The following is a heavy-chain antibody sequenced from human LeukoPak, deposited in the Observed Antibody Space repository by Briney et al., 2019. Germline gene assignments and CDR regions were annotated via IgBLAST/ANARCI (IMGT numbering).Heavy chain of an antibody. J-gene: IGHJ4*02. Sequence: GGSLRLSCAASGFPFSSYAMSWVRQAPGKALEWVSAISGSGGSTYYADSVKGRFTISRDNSKNTLYLQMNSLRAEDTAVYYCAKEACSGGSCYVFDYWGQGTLVTVSS. CDR2: ISGSGGST. V-gene: IGHV3-23*01. CDR1: GFPFSSYA. CDR3: AKEACSGGSCYVFDY. D-gene: IGHD2-15*01.